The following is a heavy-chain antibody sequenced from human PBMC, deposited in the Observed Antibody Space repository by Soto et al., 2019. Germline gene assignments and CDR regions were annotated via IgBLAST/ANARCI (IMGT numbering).Heavy chain of an antibody. V-gene: IGHV4-4*07. D-gene: IGHD1-26*01. Sequence: QLQLQESGPGLVKPSETLSLTCTVSGGSISSYYWSWIRQPAGKGLEWIGRIYTSGSTNYNPSLRARVTKSVDTSKNQLCLKLSSVTAADTAGYYCARDSEVEATVRNGYFDLWGCGTLVTVSS. CDR3: ARDSEVEATVRNGYFDL. J-gene: IGHJ2*01. CDR1: GGSISSYY. CDR2: IYTSGST.